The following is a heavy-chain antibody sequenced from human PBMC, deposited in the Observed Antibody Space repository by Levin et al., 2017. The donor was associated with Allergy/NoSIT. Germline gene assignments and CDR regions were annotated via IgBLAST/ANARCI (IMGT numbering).Heavy chain of an antibody. CDR2: ISYDGSNK. D-gene: IGHD6-13*01. Sequence: GGSLRLSCAASGFSFSSSAMHWVRQAPGKGLEWVAVISYDGSNKYYADSVKGRVTISRDESKNTLYLQMNSLRAEDTALFYCARVRSSSSWSVDAFDIWGQGTMVTVSS. CDR1: GFSFSSSA. V-gene: IGHV3-30-3*01. J-gene: IGHJ3*02. CDR3: ARVRSSSSWSVDAFDI.